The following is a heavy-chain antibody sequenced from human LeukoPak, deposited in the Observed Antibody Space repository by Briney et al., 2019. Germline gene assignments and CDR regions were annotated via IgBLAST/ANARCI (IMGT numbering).Heavy chain of an antibody. J-gene: IGHJ4*02. CDR3: ARFNSGYDGLELDY. CDR1: GYTFTGYY. D-gene: IGHD5-12*01. V-gene: IGHV1-2*02. Sequence: VASVKVSCKASGYTFTGYYMHWVRQAPGQGLEWMGWINPNSGGTNYAQKFQGRVTMTRDTSISTAYMELSRLRSDDTAVYYCARFNSGYDGLELDYWGQGTLVTVSS. CDR2: INPNSGGT.